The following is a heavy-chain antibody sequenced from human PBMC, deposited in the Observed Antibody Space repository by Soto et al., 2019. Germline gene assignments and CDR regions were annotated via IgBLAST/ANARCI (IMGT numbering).Heavy chain of an antibody. D-gene: IGHD3-10*01. CDR3: ARERVRGVTSSRLGYYGMDV. CDR1: GYTFTSYY. CDR2: INPSGGST. V-gene: IGHV1-46*01. Sequence: ASVKVSCKASGYTFTSYYMHWVRQAPGQGLEWMGIINPSGGSTSYAQKFQGRVTMTRDTSTSTVYMELSSLRSEDTAVFYCARERVRGVTSSRLGYYGMDVWGQGTTVSVSS. J-gene: IGHJ6*02.